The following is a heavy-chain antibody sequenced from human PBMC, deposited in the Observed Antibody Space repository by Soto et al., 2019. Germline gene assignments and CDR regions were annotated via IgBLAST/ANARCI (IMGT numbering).Heavy chain of an antibody. D-gene: IGHD6-6*01. CDR1: GGSFSGYY. J-gene: IGHJ4*02. CDR2: INHSGST. V-gene: IGHV4-34*01. CDR3: ARGSLVRALDY. Sequence: NPSETLSLTCAVYGGSFSGYYWSWTRQPPGKGLEWIGEINHSGSTNYNPSLKSRVTISVDTSKNQFSLKLSSVTAADTAVYYCARGSLVRALDYWGQGTLVTVSS.